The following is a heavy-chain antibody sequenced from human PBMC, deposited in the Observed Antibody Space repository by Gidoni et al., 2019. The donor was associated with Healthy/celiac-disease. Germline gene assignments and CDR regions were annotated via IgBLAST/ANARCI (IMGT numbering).Heavy chain of an antibody. Sequence: QVQLVESGGGVVQPGRSLRLSCAASGFTFRSYAMHWVRQAPGKGLEWVAVISYDGSNKYYADSVKGRFTISRDNSKNTLYLQMNSLRAEDTAVYYCARGGNFPPSYYYGMDVWGQGTTVTVSS. V-gene: IGHV3-30-3*01. CDR3: ARGGNFPPSYYYGMDV. CDR1: GFTFRSYA. D-gene: IGHD4-4*01. CDR2: ISYDGSNK. J-gene: IGHJ6*02.